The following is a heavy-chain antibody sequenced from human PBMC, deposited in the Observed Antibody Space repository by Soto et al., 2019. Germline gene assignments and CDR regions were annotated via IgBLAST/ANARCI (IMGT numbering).Heavy chain of an antibody. Sequence: SETLSLTCAVYGGSFSGYYWSWIRQPPGKGLEWIGEINHSGSTNYNPSLKSRVTISVDTSKNQFSLKLSSATAADTAVYYCARVNYDYVWGSYRGPRYYYGMDVWGQGTTVTVSS. CDR3: ARVNYDYVWGSYRGPRYYYGMDV. J-gene: IGHJ6*02. CDR1: GGSFSGYY. D-gene: IGHD3-16*02. CDR2: INHSGST. V-gene: IGHV4-34*01.